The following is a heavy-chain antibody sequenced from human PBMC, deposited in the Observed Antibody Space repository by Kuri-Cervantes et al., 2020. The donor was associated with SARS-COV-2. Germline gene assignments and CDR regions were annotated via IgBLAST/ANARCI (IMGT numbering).Heavy chain of an antibody. V-gene: IGHV3-30*04. CDR2: ISSDGSNK. D-gene: IGHD2-21*01. J-gene: IGHJ4*02. Sequence: GESLKISCAASGFTFNTCAMHWVRQAPGKGLEWVAMISSDGSNKNYADSVKGRFTISRDNSKNTLYLQINSPRTEDTAVFCCARARVGVFDFWGQGALVTVSS. CDR3: ARARVGVFDF. CDR1: GFTFNTCA.